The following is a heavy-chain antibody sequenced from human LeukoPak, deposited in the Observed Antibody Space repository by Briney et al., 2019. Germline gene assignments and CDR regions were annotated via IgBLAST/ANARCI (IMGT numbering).Heavy chain of an antibody. V-gene: IGHV1-8*03. CDR2: MNPNSGNT. CDR1: GYTFTSYD. D-gene: IGHD3-3*01. J-gene: IGHJ5*02. Sequence: ASVKVSCKASGYTFTSYDINWVRQATGQGLEWMGWMNPNSGNTGYAQKFQGRVTITRNTSISTAYMELSSLRSEDTAVYYCARGGITIFGVVIDRNWFDPWGQGTLVTVSS. CDR3: ARGGITIFGVVIDRNWFDP.